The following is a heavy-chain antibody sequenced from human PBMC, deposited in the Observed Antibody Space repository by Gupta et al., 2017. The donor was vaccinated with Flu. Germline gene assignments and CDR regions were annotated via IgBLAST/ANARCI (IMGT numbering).Heavy chain of an antibody. J-gene: IGHJ4*02. CDR3: ARVGYCSTTSCFEPFDH. V-gene: IGHV1-2*06. CDR2: IKPNRGGT. D-gene: IGHD2-2*01. Sequence: PGQGLEWMGLIKPNRGGTKYTQKFQGRITMTRDTSADMIYMELSSLRSDDTAVYYCARVGYCSTTSCFEPFDHWGQGTLISVSS.